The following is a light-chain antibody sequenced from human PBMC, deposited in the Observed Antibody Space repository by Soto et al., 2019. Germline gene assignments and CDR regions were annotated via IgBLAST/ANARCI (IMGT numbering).Light chain of an antibody. J-gene: IGLJ1*01. V-gene: IGLV1-51*01. Sequence: QSVLTQPPSVSAAPGQRVTISCSGSASNIGNNSVSWYQQLPGAAPKLLIYDDNNRPSGIPDRFSGSKSGTSAALSITGLQTGDEADYYCGTWDTSLPACVFGPGTKVNVL. CDR3: GTWDTSLPACV. CDR1: ASNIGNNS. CDR2: DDN.